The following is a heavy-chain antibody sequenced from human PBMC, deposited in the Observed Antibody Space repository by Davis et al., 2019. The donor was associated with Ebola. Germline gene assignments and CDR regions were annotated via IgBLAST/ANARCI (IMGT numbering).Heavy chain of an antibody. Sequence: MPSETLSLTCTVSGGSISSGDYYWSWIRQPPGKGLEWIGHIYYSGSPNYNPSLKSRVSISVDTSKNQISLKLNSVTAADTAIYYCAREKGSFYGMDVWGQGTTVIVSS. CDR1: GGSISSGDYY. J-gene: IGHJ6*02. CDR3: AREKGSFYGMDV. CDR2: IYYSGSP. D-gene: IGHD1-26*01. V-gene: IGHV4-61*08.